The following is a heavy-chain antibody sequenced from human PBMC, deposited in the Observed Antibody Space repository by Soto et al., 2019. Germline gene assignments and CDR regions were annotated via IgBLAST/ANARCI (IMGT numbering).Heavy chain of an antibody. V-gene: IGHV2-5*02. J-gene: IGHJ4*02. CDR3: AHKGGGDRILDY. CDR2: IYWDDAK. Sequence: QITLKESGPTLVKPTQTLTLTCTFSGFSLSTSGVGVGWIRQPPGKALEWLALIYWDDAKHYSPSLKSRLTTPKGPSKNQGVLIMTNMGPGDTATYYCAHKGGGDRILDYWGQGTLVTVSS. CDR1: GFSLSTSGVG. D-gene: IGHD3-16*01.